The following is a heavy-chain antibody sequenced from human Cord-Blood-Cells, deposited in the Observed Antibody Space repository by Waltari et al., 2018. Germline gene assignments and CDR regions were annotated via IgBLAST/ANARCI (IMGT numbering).Heavy chain of an antibody. J-gene: IGHJ4*02. CDR1: GYSFTSYW. D-gene: IGHD3-3*01. Sequence: EVQLVQSGAEVKKPGESLKISCKGSGYSFTSYWLGWVRQMPGKGLEWMGIIYPGDSDTRYSPSFQGQVTISADKSISTAYLQWSSLKASDTAMYYWARLNYDFWRGYYFFFDYWGQGTLVTVSS. CDR2: IYPGDSDT. CDR3: ARLNYDFWRGYYFFFDY. V-gene: IGHV5-51*01.